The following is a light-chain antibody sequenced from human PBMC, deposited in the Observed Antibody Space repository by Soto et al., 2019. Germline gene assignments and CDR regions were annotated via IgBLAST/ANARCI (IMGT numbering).Light chain of an antibody. CDR2: GAS. J-gene: IGKJ2*01. Sequence: EIVMTQSPATLTVSPGGRATLSCRASQSIRSNLAWYQQRPGQAPRLLIYGASTRATGIPARFSGSGSGTEFTLTISRLQSEDFAVYYCQQYNNWPPYTFGQGTKLEIQ. CDR1: QSIRSN. CDR3: QQYNNWPPYT. V-gene: IGKV3-15*01.